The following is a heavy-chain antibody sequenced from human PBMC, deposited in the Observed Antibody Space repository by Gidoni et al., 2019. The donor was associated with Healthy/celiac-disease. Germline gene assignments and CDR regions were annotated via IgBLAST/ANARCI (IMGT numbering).Heavy chain of an antibody. J-gene: IGHJ6*03. V-gene: IGHV4-34*01. CDR3: ARGLWGHLTHSCTGQHLHYYYYMDV. Sequence: QVHLQPCSPGLLKPSEPVSLTSAVSVRSFSRSSWYWFPQPPGKGLEWIGEINHNRSNNYNPTHKKRVNISVDRTKDKFSLKLSTVTAGDTAVYYCARGLWGHLTHSCTGQHLHYYYYMDVWGKGTTVTVSS. CDR1: VRSFSRSS. CDR2: INHNRSN. D-gene: IGHD2-8*02.